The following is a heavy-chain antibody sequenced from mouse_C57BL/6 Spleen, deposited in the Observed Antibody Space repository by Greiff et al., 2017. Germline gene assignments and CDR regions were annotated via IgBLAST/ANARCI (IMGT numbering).Heavy chain of an antibody. V-gene: IGHV1-9*01. Sequence: QVQLKESGAELMKPGASVKLSCKATGYTFTGYWIEWVKQRPGHGLEWIGEILPGSGSTNYNEKFKGKATFTADTSSNTAYMQLSSLTTEDSAIYYCARGIYYDYDDGDWYFDGWGTGTTVTVSS. CDR2: ILPGSGST. D-gene: IGHD2-4*01. J-gene: IGHJ1*03. CDR3: ARGIYYDYDDGDWYFDG. CDR1: GYTFTGYW.